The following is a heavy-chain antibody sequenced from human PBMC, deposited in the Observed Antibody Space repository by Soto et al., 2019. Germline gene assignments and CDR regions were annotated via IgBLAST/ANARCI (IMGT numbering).Heavy chain of an antibody. CDR3: GRVLIGTSRHTDSDY. J-gene: IGHJ4*02. V-gene: IGHV4-38-2*01. D-gene: IGHD2-2*01. Sequence: PSETLSLTCAVSGYSISSGYQWGWIRQTPGKGLEWIGNIDYNGVTYYNPSLKSRVTVSKDTSKNQFSLKVASVTAADTAIYYCGRVLIGTSRHTDSDYWGQGTQVTVSS. CDR1: GYSISSGYQ. CDR2: IDYNGVT.